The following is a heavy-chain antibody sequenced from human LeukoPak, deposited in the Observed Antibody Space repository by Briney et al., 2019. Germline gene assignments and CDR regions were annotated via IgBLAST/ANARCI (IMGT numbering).Heavy chain of an antibody. CDR1: GFTFSDYY. J-gene: IGHJ4*02. V-gene: IGHV3-11*05. CDR2: ISSSSRYA. D-gene: IGHD1-1*01. CDR3: TRDKQQLDDY. Sequence: PGGSLRLSCAASGFTFSDYYMSWIRQAPGKGLEWVSDISSSSRYANYADSVKGRFTISRDNAKKSLYLQMNSLRAEDTAVYYCTRDKQQLDDYWGQGTLVTVS.